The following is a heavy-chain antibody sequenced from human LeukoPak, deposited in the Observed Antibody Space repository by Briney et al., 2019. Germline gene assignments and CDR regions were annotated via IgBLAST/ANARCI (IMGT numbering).Heavy chain of an antibody. Sequence: SETLSLTCAVSGGPFSGYFWSRIRQSSGKGLEWVGEIHNSGTTNYNPSLNSRVTISEDTSKNQFYLNLSSVTAADTAVYYCARRYYYNLGSFPFDFWGQGTLVTVSS. D-gene: IGHD3-10*01. CDR2: IHNSGTT. CDR1: GGPFSGYF. J-gene: IGHJ4*02. V-gene: IGHV4-34*01. CDR3: ARRYYYNLGSFPFDF.